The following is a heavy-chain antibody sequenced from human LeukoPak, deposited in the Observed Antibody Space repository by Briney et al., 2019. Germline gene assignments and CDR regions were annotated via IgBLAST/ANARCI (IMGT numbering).Heavy chain of an antibody. J-gene: IGHJ2*01. Sequence: GGSLRLSCAASGFTFDDYGMSWVRQAPGKGLEWVSDINWNGGSTGYADSLKGRFTISRENAKNSLYLQMNSLRAGDTAVYYCARAAYSSTWYSRYFDLWGRGTLVTVSS. CDR1: GFTFDDYG. D-gene: IGHD6-13*01. CDR2: INWNGGST. CDR3: ARAAYSSTWYSRYFDL. V-gene: IGHV3-20*04.